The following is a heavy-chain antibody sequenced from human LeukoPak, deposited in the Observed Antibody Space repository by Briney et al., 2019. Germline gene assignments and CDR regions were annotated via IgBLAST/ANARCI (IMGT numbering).Heavy chain of an antibody. J-gene: IGHJ6*03. CDR1: VYTFAGYY. Sequence: ASVKVSCKPSVYTFAGYYMHWVRRAPGQGLEWMGWINPNGGGTNYAQKFQGRVTMTRDTSISTAYMELSRLRSDDTAVYYCARAQGQSRDGYGAAYYYYMDVWGKGTTVTVSS. CDR2: INPNGGGT. D-gene: IGHD5-24*01. V-gene: IGHV1-2*02. CDR3: ARAQGQSRDGYGAAYYYYMDV.